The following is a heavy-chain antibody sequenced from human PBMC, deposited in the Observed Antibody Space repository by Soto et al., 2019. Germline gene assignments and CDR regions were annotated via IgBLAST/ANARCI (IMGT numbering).Heavy chain of an antibody. J-gene: IGHJ4*02. D-gene: IGHD5-18*01. CDR2: IWYDGSNK. CDR1: GFTFSTYG. Sequence: QVQLVESGGGVVQPGKSLRLSCAASGFTFSTYGMHWFRHAPGKGLEWVAVIWYDGSNKYHGDSLKGRFTISRHNSKNTYNLQINAVHPEHKHVYYNGRDEALGDTAVIDSGGQGTKVTVSS. V-gene: IGHV3-33*01. CDR3: GRDEALGDTAVIDS.